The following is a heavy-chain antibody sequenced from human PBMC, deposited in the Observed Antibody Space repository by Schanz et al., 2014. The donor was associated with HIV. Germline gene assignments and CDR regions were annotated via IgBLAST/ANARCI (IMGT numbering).Heavy chain of an antibody. CDR2: IIPSFDTT. CDR1: GYTFTNYA. V-gene: IGHV1-69*13. D-gene: IGHD6-13*01. J-gene: IGHJ4*02. CDR3: ARGRGGIAAAPFDY. Sequence: QVQLVQSGAEVKRPGASVKVSCKASGYTFTNYAITWVRQAPGQGLEWMGGIIPSFDTTNYAQTFQGRVTITADESTNTAYMELSRLRSDDTALYYCARGRGGIAAAPFDYWGQGTLVTVSS.